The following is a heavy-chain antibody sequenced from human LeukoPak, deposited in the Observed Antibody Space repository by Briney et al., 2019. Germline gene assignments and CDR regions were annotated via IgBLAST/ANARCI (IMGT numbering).Heavy chain of an antibody. D-gene: IGHD2-2*01. CDR2: ISSSSDYI. Sequence: GGSLRLSCAASGFTFSTYNMNWVRQAPGKGLEWVSSISSSSDYIYYADSVKGRFTISRDNAKNSLYLQMNSLRAEDTAIYYCARETDSTLFDYWGQGTLVTVSS. CDR3: ARETDSTLFDY. CDR1: GFTFSTYN. J-gene: IGHJ4*02. V-gene: IGHV3-21*01.